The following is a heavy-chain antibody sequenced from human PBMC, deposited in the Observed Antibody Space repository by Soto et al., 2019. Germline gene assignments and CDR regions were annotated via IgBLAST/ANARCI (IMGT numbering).Heavy chain of an antibody. D-gene: IGHD6-19*01. CDR2: ISHDGINK. Sequence: QVRLVESGGGVVQPGRSLRLSCTASGFSFSSYAMYWFRQPPGKGLEWVAVISHDGINKHYADSVKGRVTGSRDNSDPSLDLQLNSLRGEDTAMYYCARDMYSSDYFVKWFEPWGQGTLVTVSS. V-gene: IGHV3-30-3*01. CDR1: GFSFSSYA. J-gene: IGHJ5*02. CDR3: ARDMYSSDYFVKWFEP.